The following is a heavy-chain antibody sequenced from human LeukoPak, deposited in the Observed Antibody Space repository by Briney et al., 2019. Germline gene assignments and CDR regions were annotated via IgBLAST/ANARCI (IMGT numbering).Heavy chain of an antibody. CDR3: ARVYDSSGYQPSYFDY. CDR1: GGSISSGGYY. Sequence: SQTLSLTCTVSGGSISSGGYYWIWIRQHPGQGLVWIGYIYYSGSTYYNPSLKSRVTISVDTSKNQFSLKLSSVTAADTAVYYCARVYDSSGYQPSYFDYWGQGTLVTVSS. CDR2: IYYSGST. V-gene: IGHV4-31*03. J-gene: IGHJ4*02. D-gene: IGHD3-22*01.